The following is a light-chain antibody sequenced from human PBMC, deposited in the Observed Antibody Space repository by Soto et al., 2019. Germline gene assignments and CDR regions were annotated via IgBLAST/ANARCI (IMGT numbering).Light chain of an antibody. V-gene: IGKV3-11*01. CDR3: QQRSTWPPWT. CDR2: AAS. Sequence: IVLAQSPATLSLSPGERATLTCRASQSVSNFLAWYQHKPGQAPRLLIYAASSRAAGAPARFSGSGSGTDFSLTIRSLEPEDFAIYYCQQRSTWPPWTFGQGTTGDIK. CDR1: QSVSNF. J-gene: IGKJ1*01.